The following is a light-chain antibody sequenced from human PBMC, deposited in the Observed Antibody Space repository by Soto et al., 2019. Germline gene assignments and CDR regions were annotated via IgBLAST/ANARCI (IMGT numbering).Light chain of an antibody. J-gene: IGKJ2*01. V-gene: IGKV3-20*01. CDR1: QSISNDY. Sequence: EIVLTQSPGTLSLSPGERATLSCRASQSISNDYLAWYQHKPGQAPRLLIYGSSSRATGIPDRFSGSGSRTDFTLTISRLEPEDFAVYYCQVYGASPLYTFGQGTRLEIK. CDR2: GSS. CDR3: QVYGASPLYT.